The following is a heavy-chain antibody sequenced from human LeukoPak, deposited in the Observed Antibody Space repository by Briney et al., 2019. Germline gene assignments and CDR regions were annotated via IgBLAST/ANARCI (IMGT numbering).Heavy chain of an antibody. J-gene: IGHJ1*01. CDR2: ISRRSRHL. CDR1: GFTFSDYS. V-gene: IGHV3-21*01. Sequence: PGGSLRLSCAASGFTFSDYSMNWVRQAPGKGLEWVSSISRRSRHLYYAGSVKGRFTISRDNAKNSLYLQMNSLRAEDMAVYYCVRDLMGAEGTTAYFHHWGQGTLVTVSS. CDR3: VRDLMGAEGTTAYFHH. D-gene: IGHD1-1*01.